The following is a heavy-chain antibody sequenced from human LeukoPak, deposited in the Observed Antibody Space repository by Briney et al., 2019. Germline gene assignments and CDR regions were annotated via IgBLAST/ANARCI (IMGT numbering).Heavy chain of an antibody. CDR3: ARERTFSGSYGNFDY. CDR2: IWYDGSKK. V-gene: IGHV3-33*01. CDR1: GFNFSSYA. D-gene: IGHD1-26*01. Sequence: PGGSLRLSCAASGFNFSSYAMHWVRQPPGKGLEWVAVIWYDGSKKYYGDSVKGRFTISRDSSKNTLYLQMNSLRAEDTAIYYCARERTFSGSYGNFDYWGQGTLVTVSS. J-gene: IGHJ4*02.